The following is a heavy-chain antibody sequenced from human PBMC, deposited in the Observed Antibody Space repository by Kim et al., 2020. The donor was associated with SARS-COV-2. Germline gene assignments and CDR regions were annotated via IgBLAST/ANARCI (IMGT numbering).Heavy chain of an antibody. D-gene: IGHD2-21*02. CDR1: GFTFSDYA. CDR2: LNWSSGTI. Sequence: GGSLRLSCAASGFTFSDYAMHWVRQAPGKGLEWVSGLNWSSGTIAYADSVKGRFTISRDNAKNSLYLQMNSLRAEDTALYYCAKSIGRGGGNSPGDYWGQGTLVTVSS. V-gene: IGHV3-9*01. CDR3: AKSIGRGGGNSPGDY. J-gene: IGHJ4*02.